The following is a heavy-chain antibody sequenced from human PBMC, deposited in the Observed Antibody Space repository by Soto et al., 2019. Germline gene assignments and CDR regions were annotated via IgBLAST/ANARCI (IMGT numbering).Heavy chain of an antibody. V-gene: IGHV4-4*02. J-gene: IGHJ1*01. CDR1: GDSIISEHW. D-gene: IGHD3-16*01. CDR3: ASDRAQYSYAHEF. CDR2: FYHPGST. Sequence: QVQLQESGPGLVRPSETLSLTCAVSGDSIISEHWCIWVRQPPGKRLEWIGAFYHPGSTTYNPSLTSRVTISFNTSKTQFSLRLPSVTAADTAVNNCASDRAQYSYAHEFWGQGTLVTVSS.